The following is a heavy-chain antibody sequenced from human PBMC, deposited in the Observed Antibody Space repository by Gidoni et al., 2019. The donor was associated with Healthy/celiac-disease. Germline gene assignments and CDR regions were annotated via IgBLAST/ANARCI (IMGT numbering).Heavy chain of an antibody. V-gene: IGHV3-23*01. J-gene: IGHJ6*03. CDR2: ISGSGGST. CDR3: AKDLPDYGVLPRTPYYYYMDV. CDR1: GFTFSSYA. D-gene: IGHD2-8*01. Sequence: EVQLLESGGGLVQPGGSLRLSCAASGFTFSSYAMSWVRQAPGKGLEWVSAISGSGGSTYYADSVKGRFTISRDNSKNTLYLQMNSLRAEDTAVYYCAKDLPDYGVLPRTPYYYYMDVWGKGTTVTVSS.